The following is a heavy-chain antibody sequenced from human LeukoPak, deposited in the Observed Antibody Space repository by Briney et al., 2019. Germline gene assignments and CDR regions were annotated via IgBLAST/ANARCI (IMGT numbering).Heavy chain of an antibody. D-gene: IGHD6-19*01. CDR3: ARDSGNGYSSGWYPYYYYGMDV. J-gene: IGHJ6*02. CDR1: GFTFSSYG. V-gene: IGHV3-33*01. CDR2: IWYDGSNK. Sequence: PGGSLRLSCAASGFTFSSYGMHWVRQAPGKGLEWVAVIWYDGSNKYYADSVKGRFTISRDNSKNTLYLQMNSLRAEDTAVYYCARDSGNGYSSGWYPYYYYGMDVWGQGTTVTVSS.